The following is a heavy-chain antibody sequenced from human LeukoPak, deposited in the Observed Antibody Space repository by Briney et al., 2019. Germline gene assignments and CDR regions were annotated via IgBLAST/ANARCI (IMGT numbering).Heavy chain of an antibody. Sequence: ASVKVSCKASGYTFTGYYMHWVRQAPGQGLEWMGWINPNSGGTNYAQKFQGTVTMTRDTSISTAYMELSRLRSDATAVYYCAREPEYYYGSGSLIDYWGQGTLVTVSS. CDR3: AREPEYYYGSGSLIDY. J-gene: IGHJ4*02. D-gene: IGHD3-10*01. CDR1: GYTFTGYY. V-gene: IGHV1-2*02. CDR2: INPNSGGT.